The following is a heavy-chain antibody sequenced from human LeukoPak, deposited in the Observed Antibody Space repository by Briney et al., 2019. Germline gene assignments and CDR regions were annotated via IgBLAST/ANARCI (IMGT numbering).Heavy chain of an antibody. CDR1: GFTFSSNG. D-gene: IGHD6-19*01. Sequence: GRSLRLSCAASGFTFSSNGMHWVRQAPGKGLEWVAVIWYDGSKEYYVDSVKGRFTISRDNSKNMLYLEMDSLRVEDTAVYYCARSSGWSQFDYWGQGTVVTVSS. CDR3: ARSSGWSQFDY. J-gene: IGHJ4*02. CDR2: IWYDGSKE. V-gene: IGHV3-33*01.